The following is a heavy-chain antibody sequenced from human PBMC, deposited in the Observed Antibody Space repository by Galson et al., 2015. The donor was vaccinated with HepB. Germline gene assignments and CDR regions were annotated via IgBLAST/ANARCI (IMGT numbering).Heavy chain of an antibody. CDR2: INPNSGGT. Sequence: SVKVYFKACGDSFTGHYLHWVRQDPRQELVWMGWINPNSGGTNYAQKFQGWVTMTRDTPISTAYMELSRLRSDDTAVYYCARERVFVTLFGVVIAQDYGMDVWGQGTMVTVSS. D-gene: IGHD3-3*01. V-gene: IGHV1-2*04. J-gene: IGHJ6*02. CDR1: GDSFTGHY. CDR3: ARERVFVTLFGVVIAQDYGMDV.